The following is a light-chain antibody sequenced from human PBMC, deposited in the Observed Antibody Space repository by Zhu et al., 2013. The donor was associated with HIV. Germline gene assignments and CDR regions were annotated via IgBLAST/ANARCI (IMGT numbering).Light chain of an antibody. Sequence: EIVLTQSPGTLSLSPGERATLSCRASQSVDNNFLAWYQHKVGQAPRLLIYGTSSRPTGIPDRFSGSGSGTDFTLSISRLDPEDFAVYYCQQNDSSSLTFGGGTTVEI. CDR1: QSVDNNF. CDR2: GTS. J-gene: IGKJ4*01. CDR3: QQNDSSSLT. V-gene: IGKV3-20*01.